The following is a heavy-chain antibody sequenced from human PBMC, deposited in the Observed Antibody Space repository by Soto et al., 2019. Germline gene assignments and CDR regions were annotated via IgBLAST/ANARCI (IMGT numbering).Heavy chain of an antibody. J-gene: IGHJ5*02. CDR1: GFTFSSYA. D-gene: IGHD5-18*01. CDR3: AKDAGYSYDELNWFDP. Sequence: QPGGSLRLSCAASGFTFSSYAMSWVRQAPGKGLEWVSAISGSGGSTYYADSVKGRFTISRDNSKNTLYLQMNSLRAEDTAVYYCAKDAGYSYDELNWFDPWGQGTLVTVSS. V-gene: IGHV3-23*01. CDR2: ISGSGGST.